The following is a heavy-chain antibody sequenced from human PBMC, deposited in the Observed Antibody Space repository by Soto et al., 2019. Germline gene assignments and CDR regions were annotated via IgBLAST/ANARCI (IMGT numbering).Heavy chain of an antibody. V-gene: IGHV3-53*01. CDR1: GFTVSSNY. D-gene: IGHD2-2*01. Sequence: GGSLRLSCAASGFTVSSNYMSWVRQAPGKGLEWVSVIYSGGSTYYADSVKGRFTISRDNSKNTLYLQMNSLRAEDTAVYYCARDYPASPWPYHFDYWGQGTLVTVSS. CDR3: ARDYPASPWPYHFDY. CDR2: IYSGGST. J-gene: IGHJ4*02.